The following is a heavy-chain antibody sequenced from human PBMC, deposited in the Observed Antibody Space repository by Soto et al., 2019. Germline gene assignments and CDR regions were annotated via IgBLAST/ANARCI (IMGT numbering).Heavy chain of an antibody. CDR2: IYHSGST. Sequence: PSETLSLTCAVSGGSISSGGYSWSWIRQPPGKGLEWIGYIYHSGSTYYNPSLKSRVTISVDRSKNQFSLKLSSVTAADTAVYYCARGGRLRWLGGWFDPWGQGTLVTVSS. CDR1: GGSISSGGYS. D-gene: IGHD4-17*01. CDR3: ARGGRLRWLGGWFDP. V-gene: IGHV4-30-2*01. J-gene: IGHJ5*02.